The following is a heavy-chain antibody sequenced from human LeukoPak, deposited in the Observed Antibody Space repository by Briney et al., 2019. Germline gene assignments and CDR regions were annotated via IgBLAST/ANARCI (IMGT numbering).Heavy chain of an antibody. Sequence: GGSLRLSCAASGFTVSSNYMSWVRQAPGKGLEWVSVIYSGGSAYYADSVKGRFTISRDNSKNTLYLQMNSLRAEDTAVYYCARLEELLPDYWGQGTLVTVSS. D-gene: IGHD1-26*01. CDR3: ARLEELLPDY. V-gene: IGHV3-53*01. CDR2: IYSGGSA. J-gene: IGHJ4*02. CDR1: GFTVSSNY.